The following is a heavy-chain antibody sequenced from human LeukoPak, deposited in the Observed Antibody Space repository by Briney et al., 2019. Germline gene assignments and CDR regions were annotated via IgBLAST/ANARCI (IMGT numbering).Heavy chain of an antibody. CDR1: GGSISSGCYA. Sequence: SETLSLICAVSGGSISSGCYAWGWLRQPRGNGLEGIGEIYHSGSLYYNRSVKSRFAISVDGCKNQFSVKLSSVAAGETAVYYCARVVGYCSSTGCIRVNNWFDPWGQGTLVTVSS. CDR3: ARVVGYCSSTGCIRVNNWFDP. V-gene: IGHV4-30-2*01. CDR2: IYHSGSL. D-gene: IGHD2-2*01. J-gene: IGHJ5*02.